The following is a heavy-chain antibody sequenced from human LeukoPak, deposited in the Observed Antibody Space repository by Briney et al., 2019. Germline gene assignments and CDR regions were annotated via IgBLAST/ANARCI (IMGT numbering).Heavy chain of an antibody. CDR3: ARVMSGYLLGY. CDR1: GYTFTSYG. V-gene: IGHV1-69*06. D-gene: IGHD3-3*01. CDR2: IIPIFGTA. Sequence: AASVKVSCKGSGYTFTSYGISWVRQAPGQGLEWMGGIIPIFGTANYAQKFQGRVTITADKSTSTAYMELSSLRSEDTAVYYCARVMSGYLLGYWGQGTLVTVSS. J-gene: IGHJ4*02.